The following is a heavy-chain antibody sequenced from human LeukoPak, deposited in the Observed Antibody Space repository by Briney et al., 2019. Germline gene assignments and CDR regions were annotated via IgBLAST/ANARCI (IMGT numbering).Heavy chain of an antibody. CDR1: GFTFSSYG. D-gene: IGHD3-22*01. J-gene: IGHJ4*02. CDR2: IWYDGSNK. CDR3: AREYDHYYDSSGTPGY. V-gene: IGHV3-33*01. Sequence: GRSLRLPCAASGFTFSSYGMHWVRQAPGKGLEWVAVIWYDGSNKYYADSVKGRFTISRDNSKNTLYLQMNSLRAEDTAVYYCAREYDHYYDSSGTPGYWGQGTLVTVSS.